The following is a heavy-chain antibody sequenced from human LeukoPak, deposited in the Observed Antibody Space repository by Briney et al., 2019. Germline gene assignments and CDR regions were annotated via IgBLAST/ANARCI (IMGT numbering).Heavy chain of an antibody. D-gene: IGHD3-10*01. Sequence: GGSLRLSCAASGFDFSSYGMHWVRQAPGKGLEWVAFIRYDGSNKYYADSVKGRFTISRDNSKNTLYLQMNSLRAEDTAVYYCAKDHRGSNWFDPWGQGTLVTVSS. CDR2: IRYDGSNK. J-gene: IGHJ5*02. CDR3: AKDHRGSNWFDP. V-gene: IGHV3-30*02. CDR1: GFDFSSYG.